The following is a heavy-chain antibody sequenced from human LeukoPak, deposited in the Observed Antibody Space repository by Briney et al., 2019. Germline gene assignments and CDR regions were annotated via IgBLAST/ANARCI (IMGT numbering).Heavy chain of an antibody. J-gene: IGHJ4*02. D-gene: IGHD2/OR15-2a*01. CDR3: AGHHPRNTVDF. CDR1: GGSISSYY. Sequence: SETLSLTCTVSGGSISSYYWSWIRQPPGKGLEWIGYISYSGSTNSNPSLKSRVTISLDTSKNQFSLKLSSVTAADTAVYYCAGHHPRNTVDFWGQGTQVTVSS. V-gene: IGHV4-59*08. CDR2: ISYSGST.